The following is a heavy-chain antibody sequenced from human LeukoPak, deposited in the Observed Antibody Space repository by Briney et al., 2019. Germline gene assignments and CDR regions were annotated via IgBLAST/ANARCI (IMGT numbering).Heavy chain of an antibody. D-gene: IGHD1-26*01. V-gene: IGHV4-39*01. CDR3: ARARIVGARFGY. Sequence: PSETLSLTCTVSGGFISSSSYYWGWIRQPPGKGLEWIGSIYYSGSTYYNPSLKSRVTISVDTSKNQFSLKLSSVTVADTAMYYCARARIVGARFGYWGQGTLVTVSS. J-gene: IGHJ4*02. CDR1: GGFISSSSYY. CDR2: IYYSGST.